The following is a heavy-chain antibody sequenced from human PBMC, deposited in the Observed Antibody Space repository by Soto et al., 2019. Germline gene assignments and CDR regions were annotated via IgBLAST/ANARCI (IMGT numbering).Heavy chain of an antibody. CDR3: AREKMSSACPGYFDY. V-gene: IGHV1-69*08. D-gene: IGHD3-22*01. CDR2: IIPILGIA. J-gene: IGHJ4*02. CDR1: EGTFSSDT. Sequence: QVQLVQSGAEVKKPGSSVKVSCRTSEGTFSSDTITWLRQAPGQGLEWMGRIIPILGIAHYAQKFQDRVTNTADKSTNTAYMELSSLRSEDTAVYYCAREKMSSACPGYFDYWGQGTLVTVSS.